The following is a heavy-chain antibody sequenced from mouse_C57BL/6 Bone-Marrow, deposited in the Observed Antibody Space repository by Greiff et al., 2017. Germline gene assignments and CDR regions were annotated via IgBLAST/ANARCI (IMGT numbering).Heavy chain of an antibody. CDR1: GFTFSDYY. D-gene: IGHD3-2*02. V-gene: IGHV5-12*01. J-gene: IGHJ4*01. CDR2: ISNGGGST. CDR3: ARQGRLTYAMDY. Sequence: EVMLVESGGGLVQPGGSLKLSCAASGFTFSDYYMYWVRQTPEKRLEWVAYISNGGGSTYYPDTVKGRFTISRDNAKNTLYLQMSRLKSEDTAMYYCARQGRLTYAMDYWGQGTSVTVSS.